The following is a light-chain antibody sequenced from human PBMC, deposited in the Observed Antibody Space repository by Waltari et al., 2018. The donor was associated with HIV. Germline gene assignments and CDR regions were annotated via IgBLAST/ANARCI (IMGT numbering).Light chain of an antibody. CDR3: SSYAGSNNVV. CDR1: SSDVGGYNY. V-gene: IGLV2-8*01. Sequence: QSALTPPPSASGSPGQSVTIPCTGTSSDVGGYNYVSWYQQHPGKAPKLMIYEVSKRPSGVPDRFSGSKFGNTASLTVSGLQAEDEADYYCSSYAGSNNVVFGGGTKLTVL. J-gene: IGLJ2*01. CDR2: EVS.